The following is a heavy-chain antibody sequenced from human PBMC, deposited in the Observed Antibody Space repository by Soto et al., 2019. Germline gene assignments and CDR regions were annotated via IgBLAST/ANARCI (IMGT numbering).Heavy chain of an antibody. CDR1: GVSFCGHY. CDR3: ARGMNTYDSGSYLVY. Sequence: TLFLTCANHGVSFCGHYWSWIRQPPGKGLEWIGEINHRGSTNCNPSLKSRVTISVDTSKNQFSLKPSSVTAADTAVYYCARGMNTYDSGSYLVYWGQG. J-gene: IGHJ4*02. CDR2: INHRGST. D-gene: IGHD3-10*01. V-gene: IGHV4-34*01.